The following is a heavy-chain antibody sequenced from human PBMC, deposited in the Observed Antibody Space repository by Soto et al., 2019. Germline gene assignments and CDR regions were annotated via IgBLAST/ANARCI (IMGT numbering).Heavy chain of an antibody. V-gene: IGHV1-2*02. J-gene: IGHJ4*02. CDR3: ARDRPPDY. CDR1: GYTXTAYY. D-gene: IGHD6-6*01. Sequence: GXSXKVPFKASGYTXTAYYMHWVRQAPGQGLEWMGWINHNTGGTNYAQKFQGRVTMTRDTSISTAYMELRRLTSDDTAVYYCARDRPPDYWGQGTLVTV. CDR2: INHNTGGT.